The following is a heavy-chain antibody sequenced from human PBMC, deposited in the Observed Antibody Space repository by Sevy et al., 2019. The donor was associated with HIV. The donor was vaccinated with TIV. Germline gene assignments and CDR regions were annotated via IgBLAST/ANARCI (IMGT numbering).Heavy chain of an antibody. CDR3: ARVSHCSSTSCYNWGGGYYYYGMDV. CDR1: GGSISSGGYY. D-gene: IGHD2-2*02. J-gene: IGHJ6*02. Sequence: SETLSLTCTVSGGSISSGGYYWSWIRQHPGKGLEWIGYIYYSGSTYYNPSLKSRVTISVDTSKNQFSLKLSSVTAAETAVYYCARVSHCSSTSCYNWGGGYYYYGMDVWGQGTTVTVSS. CDR2: IYYSGST. V-gene: IGHV4-31*03.